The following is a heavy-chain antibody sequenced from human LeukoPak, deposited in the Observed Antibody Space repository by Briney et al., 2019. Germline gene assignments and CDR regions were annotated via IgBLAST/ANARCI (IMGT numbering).Heavy chain of an antibody. D-gene: IGHD1-7*01. V-gene: IGHV3-9*01. CDR3: AKVGTTYYFDY. CDR2: ISWNSGSI. CDR1: GFTFDGYA. J-gene: IGHJ4*02. Sequence: PGRSLRLSCAASGFTFDGYAIHWVRQAPGKGLESVSGISWNSGSIGYADSVKGRFTISRDNAKNSLYLQMNSLRAEDTALYYCAKVGTTYYFDYWGQGTLVTVSS.